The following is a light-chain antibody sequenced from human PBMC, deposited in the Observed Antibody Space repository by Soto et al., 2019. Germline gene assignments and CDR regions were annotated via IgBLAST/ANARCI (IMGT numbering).Light chain of an antibody. J-gene: IGKJ1*01. CDR3: QQSYSTPRT. CDR2: DAS. CDR1: QRISTY. Sequence: DIQMTHSPSSLSASVGDRVTITCXASQRISTYLNWYQQKPGKAPKFLIYDASNLQSGVPSRFSGGGSGTDFTLTISSLQPEDFATYYCQQSYSTPRTFGQGTKVDI. V-gene: IGKV1-39*01.